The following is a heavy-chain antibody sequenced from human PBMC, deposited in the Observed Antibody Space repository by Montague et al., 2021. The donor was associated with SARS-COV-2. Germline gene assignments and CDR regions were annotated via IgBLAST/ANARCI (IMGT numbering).Heavy chain of an antibody. J-gene: IGHJ3*02. D-gene: IGHD3-10*01. CDR2: IGTLDSYI. CDR3: AKDRLALLWFRERYDAFDI. CDR1: GFAFSSYL. V-gene: IGHV3-21*04. Sequence: SLRPSCAASGFAFSSYLMNWVRQAPGKGLEWVSSIGTLDSYIYYADSVQGRFTISRDDAKNSLFLQLNSLRAEDTAVYYCAKDRLALLWFRERYDAFDIWGQGTMVTVSS.